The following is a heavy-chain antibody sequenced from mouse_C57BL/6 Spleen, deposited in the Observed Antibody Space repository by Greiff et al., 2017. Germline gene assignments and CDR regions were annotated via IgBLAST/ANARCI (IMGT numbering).Heavy chain of an antibody. CDR2: INPNNGGT. V-gene: IGHV1-22*01. J-gene: IGHJ1*03. CDR3: AHRSSYGYFDV. D-gene: IGHD1-1*01. Sequence: VQLKESGPELVKPGASVKMSCKASGYTFTDYNMHWVKQSHGKSLEWIGYINPNNGGTSYNQKFKGKATLTVNKSSSTAYMELRSLTSEDSAVYYCAHRSSYGYFDVWGTGTTVTVSS. CDR1: GYTFTDYN.